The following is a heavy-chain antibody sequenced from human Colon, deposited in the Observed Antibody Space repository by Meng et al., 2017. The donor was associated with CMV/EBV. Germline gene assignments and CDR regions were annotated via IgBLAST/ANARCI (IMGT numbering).Heavy chain of an antibody. CDR3: ARRSVMVRGVIIKTRGGRSDYYYGMDV. J-gene: IGHJ6*02. Sequence: GESLKISCAASGFTFSSYGMHWVRQAPGKGLEWVAFIRYDGSNKYYADSVKGRFTISRDNSKNTLYLQMSSLRSEDTAVYYCARRSVMVRGVIIKTRGGRSDYYYGMDVWGQGTTVTVSS. CDR1: GFTFSSYG. D-gene: IGHD3-10*01. V-gene: IGHV3-30*02. CDR2: IRYDGSNK.